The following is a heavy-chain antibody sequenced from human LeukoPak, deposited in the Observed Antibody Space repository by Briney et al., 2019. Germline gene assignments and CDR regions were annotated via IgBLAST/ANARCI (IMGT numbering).Heavy chain of an antibody. D-gene: IGHD4-11*01. CDR1: GFIFSSYA. Sequence: HSGGSLRLSCAAPGFIFSSYAMSWVRQAPGKGLEWVSYISSSGSTIYYADSVKGRFTISRDNAKNSLYLQMNSLRAEDTAVYYCARDEGNLAYSNYGFDYWGQGTLVTVSS. J-gene: IGHJ4*02. CDR3: ARDEGNLAYSNYGFDY. CDR2: ISSSGSTI. V-gene: IGHV3-48*04.